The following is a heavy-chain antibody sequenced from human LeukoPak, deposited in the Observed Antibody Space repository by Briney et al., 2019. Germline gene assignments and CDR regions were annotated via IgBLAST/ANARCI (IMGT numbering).Heavy chain of an antibody. CDR3: PALGTDSGY. D-gene: IGHD1-14*01. V-gene: IGHV3-23*01. CDR2: ISGSGFST. Sequence: GGSLRLSCAASGFTFSTYAMSWVRQAPEKGLEWVSTISGSGFSTDYADSVKGRFALSRDNSKNTLYLQMNSLRAEDTAVYYCPALGTDSGYWGQGTLVTVSS. CDR1: GFTFSTYA. J-gene: IGHJ4*02.